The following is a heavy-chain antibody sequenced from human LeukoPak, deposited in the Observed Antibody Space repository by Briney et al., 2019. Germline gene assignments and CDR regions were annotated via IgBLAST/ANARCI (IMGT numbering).Heavy chain of an antibody. CDR1: GFTFSTYT. J-gene: IGHJ4*02. D-gene: IGHD2-21*01. CDR2: VSDSSDV. V-gene: IGHV3-48*02. Sequence: PGGSLRLSCAASGFTFSTYTMNWVRQAPGKGLEWVSTVSDSSDVHYSDSVKGRFTISRDNARNSLYLQMNSLRDEDTAVYYCARDGLHTGHLDYWGQGTLVTVSS. CDR3: ARDGLHTGHLDY.